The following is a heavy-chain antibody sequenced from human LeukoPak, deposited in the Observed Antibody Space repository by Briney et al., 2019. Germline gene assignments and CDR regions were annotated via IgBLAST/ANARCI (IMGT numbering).Heavy chain of an antibody. Sequence: SVKVSCKASGGTFSSYAISWVRQAPGQGPEWMGGIIPIFGTANYAQKFQGRVTITADESTSTAYMELSSLRSEDTAVYYCAREGYYDFLPYGMDVWGQGTTVTVSS. CDR1: GGTFSSYA. V-gene: IGHV1-69*13. J-gene: IGHJ6*02. CDR2: IIPIFGTA. D-gene: IGHD3-3*01. CDR3: AREGYYDFLPYGMDV.